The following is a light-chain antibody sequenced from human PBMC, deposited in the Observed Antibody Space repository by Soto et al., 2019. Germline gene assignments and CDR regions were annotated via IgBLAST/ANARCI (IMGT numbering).Light chain of an antibody. CDR2: KDS. J-gene: IGLJ1*01. CDR3: QSADSSGTYV. CDR1: ALPKQY. Sequence: SYELTQPPSVSVSPGQTARITCSGDALPKQYAYWYQQKPSQAPVLVIYKDSERPSGIPERFSGSSSGTTVTLTISGVQAEDEADYYCQSADSSGTYVFGTGTKV. V-gene: IGLV3-25*02.